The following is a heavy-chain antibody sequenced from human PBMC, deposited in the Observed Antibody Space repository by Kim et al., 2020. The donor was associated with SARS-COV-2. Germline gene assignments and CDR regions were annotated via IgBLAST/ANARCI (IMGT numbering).Heavy chain of an antibody. CDR2: IYYSGST. CDR3: ARDRYCGGDCYHPFDY. V-gene: IGHV4-39*07. CDR1: GGSISSSSYY. Sequence: SETLSLTCTVSGGSISSSSYYWGWIRQPPGKGLEWIGSIYYSGSTYYNPSLKSRATISVDTSKNQFSLKLSSVTAADTAVYYCARDRYCGGDCYHPFDYWGQGTLVTVSS. J-gene: IGHJ4*02. D-gene: IGHD2-21*02.